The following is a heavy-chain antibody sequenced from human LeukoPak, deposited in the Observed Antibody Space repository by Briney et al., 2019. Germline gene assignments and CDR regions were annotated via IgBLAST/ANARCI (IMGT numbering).Heavy chain of an antibody. J-gene: IGHJ4*02. CDR3: AADEGIAAAGTLDY. Sequence: ASVKVSCKTSGYTFTDYYMHWVRQAPGQGLEWMGWINPNSGGTNYAQKFQGRVTMTRDTSISTAYMELSRLRSDDTAVYYCAADEGIAAAGTLDYWGQGTLVTVSS. D-gene: IGHD6-13*01. CDR2: INPNSGGT. CDR1: GYTFTDYY. V-gene: IGHV1-2*02.